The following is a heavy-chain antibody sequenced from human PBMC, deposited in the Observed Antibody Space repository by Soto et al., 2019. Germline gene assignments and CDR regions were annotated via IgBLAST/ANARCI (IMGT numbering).Heavy chain of an antibody. Sequence: QVQLQESGPGLVKPSQTLSLTCTVSGGSISSGGYYWSWIRQHPGKGLEWIGYIFYSGNTYYTPSLKGRVTISVDTSKNQFSLKLSSVTAADTAVYYCARATYYYDSSGYSDRVLDYWGQGTLVTVSS. CDR3: ARATYYYDSSGYSDRVLDY. CDR1: GGSISSGGYY. D-gene: IGHD3-22*01. CDR2: IFYSGNT. J-gene: IGHJ4*02. V-gene: IGHV4-31*03.